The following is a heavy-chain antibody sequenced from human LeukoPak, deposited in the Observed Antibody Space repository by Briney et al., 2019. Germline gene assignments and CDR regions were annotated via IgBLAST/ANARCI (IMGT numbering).Heavy chain of an antibody. D-gene: IGHD1-1*01. V-gene: IGHV1-8*01. CDR2: MNPNSGNT. J-gene: IGHJ5*02. CDR3: ARARWNWNDDVGEFDP. Sequence: ASVTVSYKASGYTFTNYDINWVRQATGQGLEWMGWMNPNSGNTGYAQKFQGRVTMTRNTSISTAYMELSSLRSEDTAVYYCARARWNWNDDVGEFDPWGQGTLVTVSS. CDR1: GYTFTNYD.